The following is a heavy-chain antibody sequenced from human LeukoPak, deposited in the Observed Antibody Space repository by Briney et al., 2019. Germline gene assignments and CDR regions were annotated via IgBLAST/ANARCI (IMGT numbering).Heavy chain of an antibody. Sequence: PSETLSLTCTVSGGSINFYYWSWIRQSPGKGLEWIGNIYYSGSINYNPSLKSRVTISVDTSKNQFSLILSSVTAADTPVYYCARALGYYDFWSGSSSPSNWFDPWGQGTLVTVSS. CDR2: IYYSGSI. CDR1: GGSINFYY. J-gene: IGHJ5*02. CDR3: ARALGYYDFWSGSSSPSNWFDP. V-gene: IGHV4-59*01. D-gene: IGHD3-3*01.